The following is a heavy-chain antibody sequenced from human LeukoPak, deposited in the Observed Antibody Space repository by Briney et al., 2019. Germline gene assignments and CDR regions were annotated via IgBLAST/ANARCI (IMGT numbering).Heavy chain of an antibody. CDR1: GGSISTYY. CDR2: IYFTGST. Sequence: SETLSLTCNVSGGSISTYYWSWLRQPPGKGMEWIGYIYFTGSTDYNPSLRSRVTMSMDTSRKQFSLKLSSVTAADTAVYYCARRNDFDIWGQGTMVTVSS. J-gene: IGHJ3*02. CDR3: ARRNDFDI. V-gene: IGHV4-4*09.